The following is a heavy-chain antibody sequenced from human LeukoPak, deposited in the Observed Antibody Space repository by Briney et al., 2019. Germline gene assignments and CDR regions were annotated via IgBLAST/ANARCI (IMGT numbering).Heavy chain of an antibody. Sequence: GASVKVSCKASGYTFTSYYMHWVRQAPGQGLEWMGIINPSGGSTSYAQKFQGRVTMTRDMSISTAYMELRSLRSDDTALYYCARESYNSGSYYNDYWGQGTLVTVSS. D-gene: IGHD3-10*01. V-gene: IGHV1-46*01. J-gene: IGHJ4*02. CDR3: ARESYNSGSYYNDY. CDR1: GYTFTSYY. CDR2: INPSGGST.